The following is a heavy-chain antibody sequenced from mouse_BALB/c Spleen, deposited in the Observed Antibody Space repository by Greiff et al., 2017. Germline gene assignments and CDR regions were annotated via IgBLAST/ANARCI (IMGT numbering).Heavy chain of an antibody. CDR3: ARGDYRYDGGRLAY. CDR1: GYTFTSYD. Sequence: VKLMESGAELVKPGASVKLSCKASGYTFTSYDINWVRQRPEQGLEWIGWIFPGDGSTKYNEKFKGKATLTTDKSSSTAYMQLSRLTSEDSAVYFCARGDYRYDGGRLAYWGQGTLVTVSA. J-gene: IGHJ3*01. CDR2: IFPGDGST. D-gene: IGHD2-14*01. V-gene: IGHV1-85*01.